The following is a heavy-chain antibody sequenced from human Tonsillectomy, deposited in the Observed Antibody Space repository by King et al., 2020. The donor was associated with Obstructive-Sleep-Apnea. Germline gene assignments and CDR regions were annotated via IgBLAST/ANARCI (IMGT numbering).Heavy chain of an antibody. J-gene: IGHJ4*02. CDR3: TRYYYGSGYYFDY. D-gene: IGHD3-10*01. V-gene: IGHV3-49*03. CDR2: IRSKAYGGTR. Sequence: VQLVESGGGLVQPGRSLRLSCTASGFTFGDDAMSWFRQAPGKGLEGVGFIRSKAYGGTREYVASLKGRFTISRDDSKSIAYLQMNSLKIEDTAVYYCTRYYYGSGYYFDYWGQGTLVTVSS. CDR1: GFTFGDDA.